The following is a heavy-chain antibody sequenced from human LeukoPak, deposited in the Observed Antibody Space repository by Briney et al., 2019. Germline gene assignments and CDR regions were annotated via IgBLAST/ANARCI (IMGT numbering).Heavy chain of an antibody. Sequence: SETLSLTCAVSGGSISSGGYSWSWIRQPPGKGLEWIGYIYHSGSTNYNPSLKSRVTISVDKSKNQFSLKLSSVTAADTAVYYCARRLRYFDWLLDYFDYWGQGTLVTVSS. CDR1: GGSISSGGYS. CDR2: IYHSGST. D-gene: IGHD3-9*01. J-gene: IGHJ4*02. V-gene: IGHV4-30-2*01. CDR3: ARRLRYFDWLLDYFDY.